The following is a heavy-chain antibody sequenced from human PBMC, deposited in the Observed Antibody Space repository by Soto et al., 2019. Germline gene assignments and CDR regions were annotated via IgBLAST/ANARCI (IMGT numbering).Heavy chain of an antibody. V-gene: IGHV4-59*12. CDR3: AREWNYHGEGWFDP. Sequence: SETLSLTCTVAGGSISSYYWSCIRQPPGKGLEWIGYFYYTGSTNYNPSLKSRVTISIDASKNQFSLRLSSVTAADTAVYYCAREWNYHGEGWFDPWGQGTLVTVSS. D-gene: IGHD1-7*01. CDR2: FYYTGST. CDR1: GGSISSYY. J-gene: IGHJ5*02.